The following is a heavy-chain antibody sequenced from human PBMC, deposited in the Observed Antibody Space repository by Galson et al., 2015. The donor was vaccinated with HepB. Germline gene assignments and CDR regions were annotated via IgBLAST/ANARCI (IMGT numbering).Heavy chain of an antibody. CDR2: ITSDESKK. V-gene: IGHV3-30*14. J-gene: IGHJ4*02. CDR1: GFSLTSHG. Sequence: SLRLSCAVSGFSLTSHGLLWLRQAPGRGLEWVAVITSDESKKFYADSVKGRFIVSRDTSVNTLYLQMTSLRPDDTATYYCARAQGPNFWEYFDHWGQGTPVVVSS. CDR3: ARAQGPNFWEYFDH. D-gene: IGHD3-3*01.